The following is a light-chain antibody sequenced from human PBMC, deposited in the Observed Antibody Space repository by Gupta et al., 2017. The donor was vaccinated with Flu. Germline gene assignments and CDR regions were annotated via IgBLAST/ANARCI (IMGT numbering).Light chain of an antibody. J-gene: IGKJ3*01. Sequence: EGKATTSCVCSHNIKDWLGWYQQKPGKPPNLLIYMASTLESGVPSRFSGGGYGTEFTLTISSLQADDVAIYYCQQYDSNSPTFGQGTKVEIK. CDR2: MAS. CDR3: QQYDSNSPT. CDR1: HNIKDW. V-gene: IGKV1-5*03.